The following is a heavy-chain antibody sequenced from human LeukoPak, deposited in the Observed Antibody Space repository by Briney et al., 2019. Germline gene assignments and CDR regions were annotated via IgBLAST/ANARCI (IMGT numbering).Heavy chain of an antibody. CDR1: GGSISSSNW. J-gene: IGHJ4*02. CDR2: IYHSGST. Sequence: SETLSLTCAVSGGSISSSNWWSWVRQPPGKGLEWIGEIYHSGSTNYNPSLKSRVTISVDKSKNQFSLKLSSVTAADTAVYYCARKYYYDSSGYLNYFDYWGQGTLVTVSS. V-gene: IGHV4-4*02. D-gene: IGHD3-22*01. CDR3: ARKYYYDSSGYLNYFDY.